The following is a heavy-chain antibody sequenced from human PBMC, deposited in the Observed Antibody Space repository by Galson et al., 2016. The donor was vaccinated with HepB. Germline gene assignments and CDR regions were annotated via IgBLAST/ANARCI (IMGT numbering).Heavy chain of an antibody. V-gene: IGHV4-61*02. CDR3: ATRISPRPFGI. J-gene: IGHJ3*02. Sequence: TLSLTCSVSGASVSSGGYHWTWIRQSAGKGLEWVGRIFTYGSTNYNPSLRSRATVSLDTSKNQFSLRLDSMTAADSGIYYCATRISPRPFGIWGRGTMVTVSS. CDR2: IFTYGST. CDR1: GASVSSGGYH. D-gene: IGHD6-6*01.